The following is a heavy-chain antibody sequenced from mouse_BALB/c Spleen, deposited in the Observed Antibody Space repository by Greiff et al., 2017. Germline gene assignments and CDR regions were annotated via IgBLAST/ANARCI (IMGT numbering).Heavy chain of an antibody. CDR1: GFNIKDTY. CDR3: ARFHYYGYYLYFDV. Sequence: VQLQQSGAELVKPGASVKLSCTASGFNIKDTYMHWVKQRPEQGLEWIGRIDPANGNTKYDPKFQGKATITADTSSNTAYLQLSSLTSEDTAVYYCARFHYYGYYLYFDVWGAGTTVTVSS. V-gene: IGHV14-3*02. J-gene: IGHJ1*01. CDR2: IDPANGNT. D-gene: IGHD1-2*01.